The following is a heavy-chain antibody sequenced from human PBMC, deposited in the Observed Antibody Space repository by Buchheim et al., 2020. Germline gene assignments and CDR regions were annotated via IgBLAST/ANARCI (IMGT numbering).Heavy chain of an antibody. V-gene: IGHV1-46*01. Sequence: QVQLVQSGAEVKKPGASVKVSCKASGYTFTNYYMHWVRQAPGQGLEWMGIINPSGGSTSYAQKFQGRVTMTRDTSTSTVYMELSSLRSEDTAVYYCARNVGGDYYDSSGYQVWGQGTL. CDR3: ARNVGGDYYDSSGYQV. J-gene: IGHJ4*02. CDR2: INPSGGST. D-gene: IGHD3-22*01. CDR1: GYTFTNYY.